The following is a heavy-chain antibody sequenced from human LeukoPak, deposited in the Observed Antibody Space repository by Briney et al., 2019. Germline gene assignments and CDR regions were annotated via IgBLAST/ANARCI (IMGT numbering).Heavy chain of an antibody. J-gene: IGHJ5*02. CDR2: IYYSGST. CDR3: ATLTGTGGSWFDP. V-gene: IGHV4-59*08. CDR1: GGSISSYY. D-gene: IGHD1-20*01. Sequence: SETLSLTCTVSGGSISSYYWSWIRQPPGKGLEWIGYIYYSGSTNHNPSLKSRVTISVDTSKNQFSLKLSSVTAADTAVYYCATLTGTGGSWFDPWGQGTLVTVSS.